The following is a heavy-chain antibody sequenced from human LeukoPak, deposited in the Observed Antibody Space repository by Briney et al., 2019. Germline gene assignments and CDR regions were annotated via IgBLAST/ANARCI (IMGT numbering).Heavy chain of an antibody. J-gene: IGHJ3*02. V-gene: IGHV4-4*07. Sequence: KPSETLSLTCTVPGGSISAFYWTWIRQPAGKGLEWIGRIYSSGNTNYNPSLMSRVTMSIDTSKNQFSLKLTSVTAADTAVYYCARERGNLRGDAFDIWGQGTMVTVSS. CDR2: IYSSGNT. CDR1: GGSISAFY. CDR3: ARERGNLRGDAFDI. D-gene: IGHD3-10*01.